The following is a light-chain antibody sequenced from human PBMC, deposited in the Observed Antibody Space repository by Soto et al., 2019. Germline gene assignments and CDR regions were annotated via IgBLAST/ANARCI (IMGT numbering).Light chain of an antibody. CDR2: DVT. Sequence: QSALTQPASVSGSPGQSITISCTGTSSDIGGYNYVSWYQQYPGKAPKLMIYDVTKRPSGVSNRFSGSKSGNTASLTISGVQAVDEADYYCFSYTASDMWVFGGGTKVTVL. CDR3: FSYTASDMWV. J-gene: IGLJ3*02. CDR1: SSDIGGYNY. V-gene: IGLV2-14*01.